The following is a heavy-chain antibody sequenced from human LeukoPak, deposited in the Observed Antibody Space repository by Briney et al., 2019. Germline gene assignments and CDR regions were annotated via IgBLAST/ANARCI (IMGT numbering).Heavy chain of an antibody. CDR3: ARGGNLEN. J-gene: IGHJ4*02. CDR1: GFLLSRYW. D-gene: IGHD1-14*01. V-gene: IGHV3-7*01. CDR2: INEDGGER. Sequence: HPGGSLRLSCAASGFLLSRYWMSWVRQAPGKGLEWVANINEDGGERHYVDTVKGQFTISRDNAKNSLYLQMNSLRAEDTAVYYCARGGNLENWGRGTLVTVSS.